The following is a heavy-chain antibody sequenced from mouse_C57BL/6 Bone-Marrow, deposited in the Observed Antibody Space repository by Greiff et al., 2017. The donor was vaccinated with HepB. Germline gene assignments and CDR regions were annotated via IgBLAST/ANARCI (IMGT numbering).Heavy chain of an antibody. V-gene: IGHV10-1*01. CDR2: IRSKSNNYAT. D-gene: IGHD4-1*01. J-gene: IGHJ4*01. CDR1: GFSFNTYA. Sequence: EVQLVESGGGLVQPKGSLKLSCAASGFSFNTYAMNWVRQAPGKGLEWVARIRSKSNNYATYYADSVKDRFTISRDDSESMLYLQMNNLKTEDTAMYYCVRHSALTYYYAMDYWGQGTSVTVSS. CDR3: VRHSALTYYYAMDY.